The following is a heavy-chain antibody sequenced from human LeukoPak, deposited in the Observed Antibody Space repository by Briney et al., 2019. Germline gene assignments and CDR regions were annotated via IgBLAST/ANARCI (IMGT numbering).Heavy chain of an antibody. J-gene: IGHJ6*02. D-gene: IGHD6-13*01. CDR3: ARDTPPQIYSSSWSLGHYYYYGMDV. V-gene: IGHV3-30-3*01. CDR1: GFTFSSYA. Sequence: GGSLRLSCAASGFTFSSYAMHWVRQAPGKGLEWVAVISYDGSNKYYADSVKGRFTISRDNSKNTLYLQMNSLRAEDTAVYYCARDTPPQIYSSSWSLGHYYYYGMDVWGQGTTVTVSS. CDR2: ISYDGSNK.